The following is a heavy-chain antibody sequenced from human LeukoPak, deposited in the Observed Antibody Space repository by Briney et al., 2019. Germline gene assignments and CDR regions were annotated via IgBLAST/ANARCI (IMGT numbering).Heavy chain of an antibody. V-gene: IGHV4-34*01. J-gene: IGHJ4*02. D-gene: IGHD1-7*01. CDR2: INHSGST. CDR1: GGSFSGHY. CDR3: ARAPATAGTIDY. Sequence: SETLSLTCAVYGGSFSGHYWTWIRQSPGKGLEWIGEINHSGSTNYNASLKSRVTISVGTSKNRFSLRLSSVTAADTAVYYWARAPATAGTIDYWGQGTLVTVSS.